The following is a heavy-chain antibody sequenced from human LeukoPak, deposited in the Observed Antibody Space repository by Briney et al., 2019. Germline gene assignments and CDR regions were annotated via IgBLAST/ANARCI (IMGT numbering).Heavy chain of an antibody. CDR1: GYTFTGYY. J-gene: IGHJ4*02. CDR2: INPSGGST. D-gene: IGHD3/OR15-3a*01. Sequence: EASVKVSCKASGYTFTGYYMHWVRQAPGQGLEWMGIINPSGGSTSYAQKFQGRVTMTRDMSTSTVYMELSSLRSEDTAVYYCARVATVMMDSIDYWGQGTLVTVSS. V-gene: IGHV1-46*01. CDR3: ARVATVMMDSIDY.